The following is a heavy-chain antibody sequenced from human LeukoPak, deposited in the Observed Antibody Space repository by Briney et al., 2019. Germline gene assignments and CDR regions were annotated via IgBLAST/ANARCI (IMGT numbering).Heavy chain of an antibody. CDR2: IYHSGST. D-gene: IGHD6-6*01. V-gene: IGHV4-38-2*02. CDR3: ARFSYSSSDLDY. J-gene: IGHJ4*02. Sequence: SETLSLTCTVSGYSISSGYYWGWIRQPPGKGLEWIGSIYHSGSTYYNPSLKSRVTISVDTSKNQFSLKLSSVTAADTAVYYCARFSYSSSDLDYWGQGTLVTVSS. CDR1: GYSISSGYY.